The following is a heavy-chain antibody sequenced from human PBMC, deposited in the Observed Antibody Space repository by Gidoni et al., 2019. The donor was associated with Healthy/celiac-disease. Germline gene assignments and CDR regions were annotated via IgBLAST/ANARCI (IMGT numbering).Heavy chain of an antibody. Sequence: EVQLLESGGGLVQPGGSLRLFCAASGFPFSSYAMSWVRQAPGKGLEWVSGISGSGGSKYYADSVKGRFTIYRENSKNTLYLQMNSLRAEDTAVYYCAKIVRKPGYFDYWGQGTLVTVSS. CDR1: GFPFSSYA. D-gene: IGHD1-26*01. CDR2: ISGSGGSK. CDR3: AKIVRKPGYFDY. J-gene: IGHJ4*02. V-gene: IGHV3-23*01.